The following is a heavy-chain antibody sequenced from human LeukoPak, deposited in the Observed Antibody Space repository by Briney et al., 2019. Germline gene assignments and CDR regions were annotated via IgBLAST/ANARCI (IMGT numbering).Heavy chain of an antibody. D-gene: IGHD6-19*01. Sequence: GASVKVSCKASGYTFTGYYMHWMRQAPGQGLEWMGWINPNSGGTNYAQKFQGRVTMTRDTSISTAYMELSRLRSDDTAVYYCARGGAYSSGWYYFDYWGQGTLVTVSS. CDR3: ARGGAYSSGWYYFDY. V-gene: IGHV1-2*02. CDR1: GYTFTGYY. CDR2: INPNSGGT. J-gene: IGHJ4*02.